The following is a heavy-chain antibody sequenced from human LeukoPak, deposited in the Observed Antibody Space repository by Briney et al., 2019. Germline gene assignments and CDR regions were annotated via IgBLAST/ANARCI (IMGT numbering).Heavy chain of an antibody. J-gene: IGHJ5*02. V-gene: IGHV1-69*13. Sequence: ASVKVSCKASGGTFSSYAISRVRQAPGQGLEWMGGIIPIFGTANYAQKFQGRVTITVDESTSTAYMELSSLRSEDTAVYYCARDSGYDSNWFDPWGQGTLVTVSS. CDR1: GGTFSSYA. D-gene: IGHD5-12*01. CDR2: IIPIFGTA. CDR3: ARDSGYDSNWFDP.